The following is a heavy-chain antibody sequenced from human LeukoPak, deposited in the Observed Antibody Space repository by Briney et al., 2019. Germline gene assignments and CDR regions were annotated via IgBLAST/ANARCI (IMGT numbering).Heavy chain of an antibody. CDR2: MSYTGST. V-gene: IGHV4-39*01. J-gene: IGHJ5*02. CDR3: ARQPMVRGNRRYYNWFDP. Sequence: PSETLSLTCTVSGGSIGSSGYYWGWIRQPPGKGLEYIGSMSYTGSTYYNPSLKSRVTTSVDTSKSQFSLKLNSLTAADTAVYYCARQPMVRGNRRYYNWFDPWGQGTLVTVSS. D-gene: IGHD3-10*01. CDR1: GGSIGSSGYY.